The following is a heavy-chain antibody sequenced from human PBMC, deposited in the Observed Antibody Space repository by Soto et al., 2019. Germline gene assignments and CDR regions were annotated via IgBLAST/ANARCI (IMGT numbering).Heavy chain of an antibody. V-gene: IGHV5-51*01. CDR3: ARLIGVAGRYFDY. CDR2: IYPGDSDT. CDR1: GYSFPTYW. Sequence: GESLKISCKGSGYSFPTYWIGWVRQMPGKGLEWMGIIYPGDSDTRYSPSFEGQVTISADKSTYTAYLEWSSLKALDTAMYYCARLIGVAGRYFDYWGQGTQVTVSS. D-gene: IGHD6-19*01. J-gene: IGHJ4*02.